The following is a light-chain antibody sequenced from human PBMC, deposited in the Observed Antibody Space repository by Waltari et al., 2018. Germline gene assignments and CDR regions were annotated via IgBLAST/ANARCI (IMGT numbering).Light chain of an antibody. CDR1: SSHIGAGYD. J-gene: IGLJ3*02. CDR3: QSYDTSLSVV. V-gene: IGLV1-40*01. CDR2: GNN. Sequence: QSVLTQPPSVSGAPGQRVAISCTGSSSHIGAGYDVHWYQQLPRTAPKLPIYGNNNRPSGVPDRFFGSTYGTSASLAITGLQAEDEADYYCQSYDTSLSVVFGGGTKLTVL.